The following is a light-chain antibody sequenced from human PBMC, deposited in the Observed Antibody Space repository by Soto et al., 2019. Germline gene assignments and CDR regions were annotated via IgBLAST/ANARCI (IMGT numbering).Light chain of an antibody. CDR2: DAS. V-gene: IGKV3D-11*01. CDR1: QGVSSY. Sequence: EIVLTQSPATLSLSPGERATLSCRASQGVSSYLAWYQQKPGQAPRLLIYDASNRATGIPARFSGSGPGTDFTLTISSLEPEDFAVYYCQQRSNWTGLTFGGGTKVEIK. J-gene: IGKJ4*01. CDR3: QQRSNWTGLT.